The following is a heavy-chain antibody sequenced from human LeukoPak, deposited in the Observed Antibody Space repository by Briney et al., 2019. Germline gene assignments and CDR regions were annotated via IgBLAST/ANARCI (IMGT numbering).Heavy chain of an antibody. V-gene: IGHV3-23*01. D-gene: IGHD2-2*01. J-gene: IGHJ4*02. Sequence: ETLSLTCTVSGGSISSYYWSWVRQAPGKGLEWVSAISGSGGSTYYADSVKGRFTISRDDSKNTLYLQMNSLRAEDTAVYYCAKQGSSYQLLSYFDYWGQGTLVTVSS. CDR1: GGSISSYY. CDR3: AKQGSSYQLLSYFDY. CDR2: ISGSGGST.